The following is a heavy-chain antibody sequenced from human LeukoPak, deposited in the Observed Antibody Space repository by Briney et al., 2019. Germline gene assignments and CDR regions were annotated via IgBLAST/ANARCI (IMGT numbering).Heavy chain of an antibody. CDR2: INHSGST. D-gene: IGHD5-24*01. Sequence: SETLSLTCAVYGGSFSGYYWSWIRQPPGKGLEWIGEINHSGSTNYNPSLKSRVTISVDTSKNQFSLKLSSVTAADTAVYYCARHEAEMATILGGYWGQGTLVTVSS. J-gene: IGHJ4*02. CDR3: ARHEAEMATILGGY. V-gene: IGHV4-34*01. CDR1: GGSFSGYY.